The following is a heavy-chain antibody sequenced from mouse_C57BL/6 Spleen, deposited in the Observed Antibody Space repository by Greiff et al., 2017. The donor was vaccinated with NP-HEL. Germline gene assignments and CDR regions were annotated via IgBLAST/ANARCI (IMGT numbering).Heavy chain of an antibody. CDR1: GYAFSSSW. Sequence: VQLQQSGPELVKPGASVKISCKASGYAFSSSWMNWVKQRPGKGLEWIGRIYPGDGDTNYNGKFKGKATLTADKSSSTAYMQLSSLTSEDSAVYFCASSEYYGSSYNYAMDYWGQGTSVTVSS. D-gene: IGHD1-1*01. CDR2: IYPGDGDT. V-gene: IGHV1-82*01. J-gene: IGHJ4*01. CDR3: ASSEYYGSSYNYAMDY.